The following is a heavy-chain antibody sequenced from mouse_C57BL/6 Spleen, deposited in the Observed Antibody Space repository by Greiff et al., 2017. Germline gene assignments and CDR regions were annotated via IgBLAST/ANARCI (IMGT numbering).Heavy chain of an antibody. CDR3: ARGSRGYCDY. CDR1: GFTFSSYA. J-gene: IGHJ2*01. Sequence: VQLKESGGGLVKPGGSLKLSCAASGFTFSSYAMSWVRQTPEKRLEWVATISDGGSYTYYPDNVKGRFTISRDTAKNNLYLQMSHLKSEDTAMYYCARGSRGYCDYWGQGTTLTVSS. V-gene: IGHV5-4*01. D-gene: IGHD1-1*01. CDR2: ISDGGSYT.